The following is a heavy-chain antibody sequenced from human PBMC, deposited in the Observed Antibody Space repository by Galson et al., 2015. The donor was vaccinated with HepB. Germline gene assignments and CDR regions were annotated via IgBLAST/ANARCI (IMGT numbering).Heavy chain of an antibody. D-gene: IGHD2-15*01. V-gene: IGHV2-70*11. CDR2: IDWDDDK. J-gene: IGHJ6*03. CDR1: GFSLSTSGMC. Sequence: PALVKPTQTLTLTCTFSGFSLSTSGMCVSWIRQPPGKALEWLARIDWDDDKYYSTSLKTRLTISKDTSKNRVVLTMTNMDPVDTATYYCARTPRIVVVVAATHHYYYYMDVWGKGTTVTVSS. CDR3: ARTPRIVVVVAATHHYYYYMDV.